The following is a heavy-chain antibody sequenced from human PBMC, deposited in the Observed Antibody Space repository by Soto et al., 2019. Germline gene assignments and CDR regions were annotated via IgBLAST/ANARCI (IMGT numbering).Heavy chain of an antibody. D-gene: IGHD6-19*01. Sequence: EVQLLESGGGLVQPGGSLSLPCAASGFTFSSYAMRWVCQAPGKGLEWVSAISGRGGSTYYADSVQGRFTIASDNSKNTLYLHMDSPRAADTAVYYCAKDWSYSSGWSQVDYWGQGTLVIVSS. CDR3: AKDWSYSSGWSQVDY. CDR2: ISGRGGST. V-gene: IGHV3-23*01. CDR1: GFTFSSYA. J-gene: IGHJ4*02.